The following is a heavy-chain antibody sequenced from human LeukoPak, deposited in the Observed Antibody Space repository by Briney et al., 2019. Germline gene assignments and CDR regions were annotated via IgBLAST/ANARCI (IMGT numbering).Heavy chain of an antibody. V-gene: IGHV3-74*01. CDR3: AKSMTGLDDY. CDR1: GFTFSTYW. J-gene: IGHJ4*02. D-gene: IGHD3-9*01. CDR2: INPDGSRT. Sequence: GSLRLSCGGSGFTFSTYWFHWVRQAPGKGLVWVSRINPDGSRTDYADSVRGRFTISRDNAKNTLYLQMNSLRVEDTAVYFCAKSMTGLDDYWGQGTLVTVSS.